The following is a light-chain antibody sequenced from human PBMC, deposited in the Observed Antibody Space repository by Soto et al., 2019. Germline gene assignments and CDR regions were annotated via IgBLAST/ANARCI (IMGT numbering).Light chain of an antibody. V-gene: IGKV3-11*01. CDR2: DAS. CDR1: QSVSSY. Sequence: EIVLTQSPATLSLSPGERATLSCRASQSVSSYLSWYQQKPGQAPRLLIYDASNRATGIPARFSVSGSGTDFTLTISSLEPDDFAVYYCQQRSEWTSTFGGGTKVQIK. J-gene: IGKJ4*01. CDR3: QQRSEWTST.